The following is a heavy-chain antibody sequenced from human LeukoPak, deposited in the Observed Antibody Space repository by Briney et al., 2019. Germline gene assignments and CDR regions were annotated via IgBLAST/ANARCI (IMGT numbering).Heavy chain of an antibody. V-gene: IGHV3-21*01. CDR2: ISSSSSYI. D-gene: IGHD5-18*01. CDR3: AKGPPYSQLWSCFDY. CDR1: GFTFDDYG. Sequence: KAGGSLRFSCAASGFTFDDYGMSWVRQAPGKGLEWVSSISSSSSYIYYADSVKGRFTISRDNAKNSLYLQMNSLRAEDTAVYYCAKGPPYSQLWSCFDYWGQGTLVTVSS. J-gene: IGHJ4*02.